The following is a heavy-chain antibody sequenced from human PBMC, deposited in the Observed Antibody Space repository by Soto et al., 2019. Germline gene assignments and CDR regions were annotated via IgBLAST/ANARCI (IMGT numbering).Heavy chain of an antibody. D-gene: IGHD3-10*01. Sequence: EVQLVESGGGLVKPGGSLRLSCAASGFTFSSYSMHWVRQAPGKGLEWVSSISSTSSYIYYADSLKGRFTISRDNAKNSLYRQMNSLRAEDTAVYYCAREYGSGSSTPPYYYGMDVWGQGTTVTVSS. J-gene: IGHJ6*02. CDR3: AREYGSGSSTPPYYYGMDV. CDR1: GFTFSSYS. V-gene: IGHV3-21*01. CDR2: ISSTSSYI.